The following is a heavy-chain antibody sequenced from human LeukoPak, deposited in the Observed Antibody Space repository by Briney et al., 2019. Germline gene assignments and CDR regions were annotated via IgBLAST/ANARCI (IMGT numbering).Heavy chain of an antibody. CDR3: ATLTPIGVVNAYGFDY. J-gene: IGHJ4*02. D-gene: IGHD3-3*01. CDR2: INHSGST. V-gene: IGHV4-34*01. CDR1: GGSFSDYY. Sequence: SETLSLTCAVYGGSFSDYYWSWIRQPPGKGLEWIGEINHSGSTNYNPSLESRVTISVDTSKNQFSLKLSSVTAADTAVYYCATLTPIGVVNAYGFDYWGQGTLVTVSS.